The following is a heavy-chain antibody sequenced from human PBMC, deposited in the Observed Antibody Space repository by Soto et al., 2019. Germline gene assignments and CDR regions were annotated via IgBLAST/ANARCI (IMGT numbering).Heavy chain of an antibody. V-gene: IGHV1-3*01. D-gene: IGHD5-12*01. CDR1: GYTFTSYA. Sequence: ASVKVSCKASGYTFTSYAMHWVRQAPGQRLEWMGWINAGNGNTKYSQKFQGRVTITRNTSARTAYMELSSLRSEDTAVYYCARGTVATILPDVDYWGQGTLVTVSS. CDR2: INAGNGNT. J-gene: IGHJ4*02. CDR3: ARGTVATILPDVDY.